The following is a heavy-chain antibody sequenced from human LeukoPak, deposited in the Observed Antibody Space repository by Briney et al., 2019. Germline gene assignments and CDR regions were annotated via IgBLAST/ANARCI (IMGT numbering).Heavy chain of an antibody. CDR3: ASPPEMIAPFDP. Sequence: GGSLRLSCAASGFTFSSYGMHWVRQAPGKGLEWVAVISYDGSNKYYADSVKGRFTISRDNSKNTLYLQMNSLRAEDTAVYYCASPPEMIAPFDPWGQGTLVTVSS. CDR2: ISYDGSNK. D-gene: IGHD2-21*01. J-gene: IGHJ5*02. CDR1: GFTFSSYG. V-gene: IGHV3-30*03.